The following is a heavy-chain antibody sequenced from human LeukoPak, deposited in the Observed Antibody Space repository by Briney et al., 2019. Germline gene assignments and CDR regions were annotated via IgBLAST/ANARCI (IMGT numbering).Heavy chain of an antibody. Sequence: SETLSLTCSVSGNSINRYYWSWIRQPPGKGLEWIGYIYNSGNTKYNPSLKSRVTISIDTSKNQFSLKLSSVTAADTAVYYCARDGLYFDYWGQGTLATVSS. CDR2: IYNSGNT. CDR3: ARDGLYFDY. V-gene: IGHV4-59*01. J-gene: IGHJ4*02. CDR1: GNSINRYY.